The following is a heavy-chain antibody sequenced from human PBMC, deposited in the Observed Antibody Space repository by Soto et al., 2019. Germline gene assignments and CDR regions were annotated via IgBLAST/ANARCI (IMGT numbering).Heavy chain of an antibody. J-gene: IGHJ4*02. CDR2: IYWDDDK. Sequence: GSGPTLVNPTQTLTLTCTFSGFSLSTSGVGVGWIRQPPGKALEWLALIYWDDDKRYSPSLKSRLTITKDTSKNQVVLTMTNMDPVDTATYYCAHIDGGAAAGTGVKLSFDYWGQGTLVTVSS. CDR1: GFSLSTSGVG. D-gene: IGHD6-13*01. CDR3: AHIDGGAAAGTGVKLSFDY. V-gene: IGHV2-5*02.